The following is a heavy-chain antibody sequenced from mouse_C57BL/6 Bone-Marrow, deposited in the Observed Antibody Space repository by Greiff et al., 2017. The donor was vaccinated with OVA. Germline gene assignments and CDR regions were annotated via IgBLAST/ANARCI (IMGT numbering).Heavy chain of an antibody. J-gene: IGHJ4*01. D-gene: IGHD1-1*01. CDR2: INPYNGGT. V-gene: IGHV1-19*01. CDR1: GYTFTDYY. CDR3: ARWHYGSSYAMDY. Sequence: EVQLVESGPVLVKPGASVKMSCKASGYTFTDYYMNWVKQSHGKSLEWIGVINPYNGGTSYNQKFKGKATLTVDKSSSTAYMELNSLTSEDSAVYYCARWHYGSSYAMDYWGQGTSVTVSS.